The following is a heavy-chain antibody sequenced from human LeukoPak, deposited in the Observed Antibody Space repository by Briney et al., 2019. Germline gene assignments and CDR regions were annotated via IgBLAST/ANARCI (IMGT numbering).Heavy chain of an antibody. CDR2: INHSGST. V-gene: IGHV4-34*01. CDR1: GGSFSGYY. CDR3: ARESSGRSYYYCYYMDV. Sequence: SETLSLTCAVYGGSFSGYYWSWIRQPPGKGLEWIGEINHSGSTNYNPSLKSRVTISVDTSKNQFSLKLSSVTAADTAVYYCARESSGRSYYYCYYMDVWGKGTTVTVSS. D-gene: IGHD6-19*01. J-gene: IGHJ6*03.